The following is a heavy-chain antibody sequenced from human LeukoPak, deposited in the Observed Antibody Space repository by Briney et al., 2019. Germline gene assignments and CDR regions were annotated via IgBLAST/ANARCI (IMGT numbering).Heavy chain of an antibody. D-gene: IGHD5-18*01. J-gene: IGHJ4*02. CDR1: GFDFSDHS. CDR3: ARDKGRGYSYGWDY. CDR2: ISVRGGDI. Sequence: PGGSLRLSCLGSGFDFSDHSMNWVRQAPGKGLEWVSYISVRGGDIYYADSVKGRFTVSRDNAKNSLYLQMHTLRDEDTAVYYCARDKGRGYSYGWDYWGQGTLVTVSS. V-gene: IGHV3-48*02.